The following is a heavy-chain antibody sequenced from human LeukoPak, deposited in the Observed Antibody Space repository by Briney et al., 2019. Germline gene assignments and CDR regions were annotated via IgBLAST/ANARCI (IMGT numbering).Heavy chain of an antibody. J-gene: IGHJ4*02. D-gene: IGHD6-19*01. CDR1: GGTFSSYA. CDR3: ATAPSGWYPWYFDY. V-gene: IGHV1-24*01. CDR2: FDPEDGET. Sequence: ASVKVSCKASGGTFSSYAISWVRQAPGKGLEWMGGFDPEDGETIYAQKFQGRVTMTEDTSTDTAYMELSSLRSEDTAVYYCATAPSGWYPWYFDYWGQGTLVTVSS.